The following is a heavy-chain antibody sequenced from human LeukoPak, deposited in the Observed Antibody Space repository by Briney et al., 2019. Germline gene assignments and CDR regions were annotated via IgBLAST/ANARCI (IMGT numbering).Heavy chain of an antibody. J-gene: IGHJ4*02. V-gene: IGHV1-69*13. D-gene: IGHD4-17*01. CDR2: IIPIFGTA. Sequence: SVKVSCKASGGTFSSYAISWVRQAPGQGLEWMGGIIPIFGTANYAQKFQGRVTITADESTSTAYMELSSLRSEDTAVYYCARVPHRYGDYGGVDYWGQGTLVAVSS. CDR3: ARVPHRYGDYGGVDY. CDR1: GGTFSSYA.